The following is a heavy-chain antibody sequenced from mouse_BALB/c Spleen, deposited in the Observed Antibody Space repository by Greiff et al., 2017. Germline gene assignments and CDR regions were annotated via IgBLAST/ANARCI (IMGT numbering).Heavy chain of an antibody. CDR2: ISSGSSTI. CDR1: GFTFSSFG. V-gene: IGHV5-17*02. Sequence: EVQLQESGGGLVQPGGSRKLSCAASGFTFSSFGMHWVRQAPEKGLEWVAYISSGSSTIYYADTVKGRFTISRDNPKNTLFLQMTSLRSEDTAMYYCARETYYGNRFAYWGQGTLVTVSA. D-gene: IGHD2-10*01. CDR3: ARETYYGNRFAY. J-gene: IGHJ3*01.